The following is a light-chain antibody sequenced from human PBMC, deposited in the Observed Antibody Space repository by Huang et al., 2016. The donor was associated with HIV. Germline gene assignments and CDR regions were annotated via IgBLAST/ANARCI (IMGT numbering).Light chain of an antibody. CDR2: GAS. CDR3: QQYNNWPPVT. CDR1: QSVSSN. Sequence: EVVMTQSPATLSVSPGERATLPCRASQSVSSNLAWYQQKPGQAPRLLIYGASTRATGIPARFSGSGSGTEFTLTISSLQSEDFAVYYCQQYNNWPPVTFGQGTKLEIK. J-gene: IGKJ2*01. V-gene: IGKV3D-15*01.